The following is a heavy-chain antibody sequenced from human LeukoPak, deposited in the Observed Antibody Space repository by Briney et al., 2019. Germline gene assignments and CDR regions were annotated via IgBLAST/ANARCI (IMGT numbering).Heavy chain of an antibody. D-gene: IGHD6-19*01. CDR2: INADGSAT. CDR1: GFTFSDYW. Sequence: GGSLRLSCAASGFTFSDYWMHWVRQAPGKGLVWVSRINADGSATSYADSVKGRFTSFRDNAKNTLYLQMNSLRAEDTAIYYCAGEGSGWLPNFWGQGTLVTVSS. J-gene: IGHJ4*02. V-gene: IGHV3-74*01. CDR3: AGEGSGWLPNF.